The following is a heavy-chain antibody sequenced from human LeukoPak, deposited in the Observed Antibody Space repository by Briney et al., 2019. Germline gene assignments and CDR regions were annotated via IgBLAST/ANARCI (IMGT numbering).Heavy chain of an antibody. CDR3: ARGGPYCSGGSCYWYYFDY. Sequence: SETLSLTCTVSGGSISSYYWSWIRQPPGKGLEWIGYIYYSGSTNYNPSLKSRVTISVDTSKNQFSLKLSSVTAADTAVYYCARGGPYCSGGSCYWYYFDYWGQGTLVTVSS. CDR2: IYYSGST. V-gene: IGHV4-59*01. CDR1: GGSISSYY. D-gene: IGHD2-15*01. J-gene: IGHJ4*02.